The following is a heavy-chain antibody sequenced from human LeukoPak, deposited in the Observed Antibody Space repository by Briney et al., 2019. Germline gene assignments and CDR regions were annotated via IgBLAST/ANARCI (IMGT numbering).Heavy chain of an antibody. CDR1: GYTFTSYA. CDR3: ARKYDILTGSNVAHAFDI. J-gene: IGHJ3*02. V-gene: IGHV7-4-1*02. CDR2: INTNTGNP. D-gene: IGHD3-9*01. Sequence: GASVKVSCKASGYTFTSYAMNWVRQAPGQGLEWMGWINTNTGNPTYAQGFTGRFVFSLDTSVSTAYLQISSLKAEDTAVYYCARKYDILTGSNVAHAFDIWGQGAMVTVSS.